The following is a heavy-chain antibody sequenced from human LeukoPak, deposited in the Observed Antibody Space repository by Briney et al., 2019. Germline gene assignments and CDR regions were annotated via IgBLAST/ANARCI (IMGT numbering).Heavy chain of an antibody. J-gene: IGHJ4*02. Sequence: TGGSLRLSCAASGFTFSSYAMSWVRQAPGKGLEWVSSITSSGGSTYYAGSVKGQFTISRDNSKNTVYLQMNSLRAEDTAVYYCAKDRPIYYDSSGHYYRRNGDYWGQGTLVTVSS. CDR3: AKDRPIYYDSSGHYYRRNGDY. V-gene: IGHV3-23*01. CDR2: ITSSGGST. D-gene: IGHD3-22*01. CDR1: GFTFSSYA.